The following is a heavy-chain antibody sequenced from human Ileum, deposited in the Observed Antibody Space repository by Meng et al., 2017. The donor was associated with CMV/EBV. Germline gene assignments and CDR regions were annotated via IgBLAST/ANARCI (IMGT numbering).Heavy chain of an antibody. J-gene: IGHJ4*02. CDR1: GGSISSGDYY. CDR3: ASGSPQLGYV. CDR2: IYYSGST. Sequence: QVPLQEAGPGLGKPSQTLSLTCTVSGGSISSGDYYWSWIRQPPGKGLEWIGYIYYSGSTYYNPSLESRVTISADTSKNQFSLKLNSVTAADTAVYYCASGSPQLGYVWGQGTLVTVSS. D-gene: IGHD1-1*01. V-gene: IGHV4-30-4*01.